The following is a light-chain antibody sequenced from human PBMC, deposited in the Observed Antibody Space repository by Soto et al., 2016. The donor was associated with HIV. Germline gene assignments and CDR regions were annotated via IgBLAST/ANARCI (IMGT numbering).Light chain of an antibody. CDR3: QQLHSYPLT. J-gene: IGKJ4*01. CDR1: QGISSY. Sequence: DIQLTQSPSFLSASVGDRVTITCRASQGISSYLAWYQQKPGKAPKLLIYAASTLQSGVPSRFSGSGSGTKFTLTISSLQPEDFATYYCQQLHSYPLTFGGGTKVGDQT. V-gene: IGKV1-9*01. CDR2: AAS.